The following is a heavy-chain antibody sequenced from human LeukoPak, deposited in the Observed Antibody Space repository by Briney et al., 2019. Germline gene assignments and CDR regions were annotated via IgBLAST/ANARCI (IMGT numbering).Heavy chain of an antibody. Sequence: PSETQSLTCTVSGGSISSYYWSWIRQPAGKGLEWIGRIYTSGSTNYNPSLKSRVTISVDTSKNQFSLKLSSVTAADTAVYYCARARQTAYCSSTSCYGHRDYYMDVWGKGTTVTVSS. CDR3: ARARQTAYCSSTSCYGHRDYYMDV. CDR2: IYTSGST. J-gene: IGHJ6*03. CDR1: GGSISSYY. D-gene: IGHD2-2*01. V-gene: IGHV4-4*07.